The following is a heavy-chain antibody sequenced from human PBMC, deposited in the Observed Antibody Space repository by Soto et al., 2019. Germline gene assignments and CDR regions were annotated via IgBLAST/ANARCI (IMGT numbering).Heavy chain of an antibody. CDR3: ARDLADYYDSSGSQGFDY. CDR2: INPNSGGT. Sequence: ASVKVSCKASGYTFTGYYMHWVRQAPGQGLEWMGWINPNSGGTNYAQKFQGWVTMTRDTSISTAYIELSSLRSEDTAVYYCARDLADYYDSSGSQGFDYWGQGTLVTVSS. D-gene: IGHD3-22*01. CDR1: GYTFTGYY. J-gene: IGHJ4*02. V-gene: IGHV1-2*04.